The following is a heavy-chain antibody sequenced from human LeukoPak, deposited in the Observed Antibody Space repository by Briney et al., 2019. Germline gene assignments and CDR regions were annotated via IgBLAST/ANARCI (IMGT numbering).Heavy chain of an antibody. CDR1: GFTFSSYW. CDR2: ISYDGSNK. CDR3: ARDLRAQWYFDY. Sequence: GGSLRLSCAASGFTFSSYWMSWVRQAPGKGLEWVAVISYDGSNKYYADSVKGRFTISRDNSKNTLYLQMNSLRAEDTAVYYCARDLRAQWYFDYWGQGTLVTVSS. D-gene: IGHD6-19*01. V-gene: IGHV3-30-3*01. J-gene: IGHJ4*02.